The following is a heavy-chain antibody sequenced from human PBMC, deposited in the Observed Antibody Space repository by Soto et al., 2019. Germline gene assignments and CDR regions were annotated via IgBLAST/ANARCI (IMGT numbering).Heavy chain of an antibody. Sequence: SETLSLTCAVSGGSISSGGYSWSWIRQPPGKGLEWIGYIYHSGSTYYNPSLKSRVTISVDRSKNQFSLKLSSVTAADTAVYYCARTDSSGYYNWFDPWGQGTLVTVSS. V-gene: IGHV4-30-2*01. CDR2: IYHSGST. D-gene: IGHD3-22*01. CDR3: ARTDSSGYYNWFDP. J-gene: IGHJ5*02. CDR1: GGSISSGGYS.